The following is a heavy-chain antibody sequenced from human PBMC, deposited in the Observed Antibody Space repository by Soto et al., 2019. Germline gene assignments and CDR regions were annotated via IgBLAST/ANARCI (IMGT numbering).Heavy chain of an antibody. J-gene: IGHJ4*02. CDR3: ARHPLRFYGDQPPYYFDY. CDR1: GFTFSDYY. CDR2: ISSSGSTI. V-gene: IGHV3-11*01. Sequence: PGGSLRLSCAASGFTFSDYYMSWIRQAPGKGLEWVSYISSSGSTIYYADSVKGRFTISGDNAKNSLYLQMNSLRAEDTAVYYCARHPLRFYGDQPPYYFDYWGQGTLVTVSS. D-gene: IGHD3-3*01.